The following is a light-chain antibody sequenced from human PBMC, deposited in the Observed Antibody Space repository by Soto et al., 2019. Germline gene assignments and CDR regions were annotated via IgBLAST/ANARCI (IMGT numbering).Light chain of an antibody. CDR1: SGHSSYA. CDR3: QTWGTGIVL. J-gene: IGLJ2*01. V-gene: IGLV4-69*01. CDR2: VNNDGSH. Sequence: QSVLTQSPSASASLGASVKLTCTLSSGHSSYAIAWHQQQPEKGPRYLMKVNNDGSHTKGDGIPDLFSGSSSGSERYLTISSLQSEDEADYYCQTWGTGIVLFGGGTKLTVL.